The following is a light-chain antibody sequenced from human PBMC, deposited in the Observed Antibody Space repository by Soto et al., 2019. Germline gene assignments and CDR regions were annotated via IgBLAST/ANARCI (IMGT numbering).Light chain of an antibody. CDR3: QQYDYHRT. J-gene: IGKJ1*01. Sequence: DIQMTQSPSSLSASVGDRVTITCQASQDIRKYLNWYQQKPGKAPKLLIYDASNLAIGVPSRFSGSGSGAYFTLTISRLQDEDIATYCCQQYDYHRTFGQGTKVEIK. CDR2: DAS. V-gene: IGKV1-33*01. CDR1: QDIRKY.